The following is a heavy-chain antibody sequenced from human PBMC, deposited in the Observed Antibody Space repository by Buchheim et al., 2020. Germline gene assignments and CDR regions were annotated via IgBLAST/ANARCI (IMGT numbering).Heavy chain of an antibody. CDR2: ISYDGSNK. V-gene: IGHV3-30-3*01. Sequence: QVQLVESGGGVVQPGRSLRLSCAASGFTFSSYAMHWVRQAPGKGLEWVAVISYDGSNKYYADSVKGRFTISRDNSKNTLYLQMNSLRAEDTAVYYCAGLEMATIIRADYWGQGTL. D-gene: IGHD5-24*01. CDR3: AGLEMATIIRADY. J-gene: IGHJ4*02. CDR1: GFTFSSYA.